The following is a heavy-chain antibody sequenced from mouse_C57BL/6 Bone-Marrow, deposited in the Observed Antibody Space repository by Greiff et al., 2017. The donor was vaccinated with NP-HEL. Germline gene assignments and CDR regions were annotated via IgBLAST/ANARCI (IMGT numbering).Heavy chain of an antibody. Sequence: QVQLKQSGAELARPGASVKLSCKASGYTFTSYGISWVKQRTGQGLEWIGEIYPRSGNTYYNEKFKGKATLTADKSSSTAYMELRSLTSEDSAVYFCARSAYYSNLAFDYWGQGTTLTVSS. J-gene: IGHJ2*01. D-gene: IGHD2-5*01. CDR1: GYTFTSYG. CDR2: IYPRSGNT. V-gene: IGHV1-81*01. CDR3: ARSAYYSNLAFDY.